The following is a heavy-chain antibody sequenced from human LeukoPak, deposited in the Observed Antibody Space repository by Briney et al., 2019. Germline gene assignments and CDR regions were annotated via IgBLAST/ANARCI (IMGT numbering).Heavy chain of an antibody. D-gene: IGHD6-19*01. CDR3: ARTRIPVAGTRIDY. V-gene: IGHV4-61*08. Sequence: SETLSLTCTVSGVSVSSDGYYWSWIRQPPGKGLAWIGYIYHSGSTNYNPSLKSRVTISVDTSKNQFSLKLSSVTAADTAVYYCARTRIPVAGTRIDYWGQGTLVTVSS. J-gene: IGHJ4*02. CDR1: GVSVSSDGYY. CDR2: IYHSGST.